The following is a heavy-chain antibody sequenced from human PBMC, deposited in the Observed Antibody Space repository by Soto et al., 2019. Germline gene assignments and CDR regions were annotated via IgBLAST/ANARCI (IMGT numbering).Heavy chain of an antibody. V-gene: IGHV4-31*02. J-gene: IGHJ5*02. CDR2: IFHSGSI. CDR1: GGSITSGGFY. Sequence: QVQLQESGPRLVRPSQTLSLTCNVSGGSITSGGFYWHWVRQHPGEGLEWIGYIFHSGSIYYNPSLRSRVTMSLDTSNNQFALNRSSVTAADTAGYFCARGGSGDTWSDPWGQGTLVTVSS. D-gene: IGHD2-15*01. CDR3: ARGGSGDTWSDP.